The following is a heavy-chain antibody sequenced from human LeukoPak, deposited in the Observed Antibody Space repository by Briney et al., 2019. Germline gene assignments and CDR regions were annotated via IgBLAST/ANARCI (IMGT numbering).Heavy chain of an antibody. CDR2: FSRRGGRP. CDR1: GFTFSSYA. Sequence: GGPLRLSCAASGFTFSSYAMSWVRQAPGKALEGLGAFSRRGGRPYSADPVKGRFTISRDNSTTPPYLHINTLRAEDAAVYYCAKEGNYDILTGYYIRSYYFDYWGQGTLVTVSS. CDR3: AKEGNYDILTGYYIRSYYFDY. J-gene: IGHJ4*02. V-gene: IGHV3-23*01. D-gene: IGHD3-9*01.